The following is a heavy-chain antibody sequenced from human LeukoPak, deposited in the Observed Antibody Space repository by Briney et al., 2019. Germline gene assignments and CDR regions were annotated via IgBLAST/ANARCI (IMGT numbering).Heavy chain of an antibody. Sequence: SVKVSCKASGGTFSSYAISWVRQAPGQGLEWMGGIIPIFGTANYAQKFQGRVTITADESTSTAYMELSSLRSEDTAVYYCAKEGETTVTIYYYYGMDVWGQGTTVTVSS. J-gene: IGHJ6*02. CDR1: GGTFSSYA. CDR2: IIPIFGTA. V-gene: IGHV1-69*13. D-gene: IGHD4-17*01. CDR3: AKEGETTVTIYYYYGMDV.